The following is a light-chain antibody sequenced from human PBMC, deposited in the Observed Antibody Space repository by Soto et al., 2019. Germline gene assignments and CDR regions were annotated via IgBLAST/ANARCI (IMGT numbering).Light chain of an antibody. J-gene: IGKJ2*02. Sequence: DIQMTQSPSSLSASVGDRVTITCRASQSISTYLNWYQQKVGQAPKLLIYAASSLQRGVPSRFSGSGSGTDVTLTISSLQPEDFATYYCQQSYSTPRTFGQGTKLEIK. V-gene: IGKV1-39*01. CDR2: AAS. CDR1: QSISTY. CDR3: QQSYSTPRT.